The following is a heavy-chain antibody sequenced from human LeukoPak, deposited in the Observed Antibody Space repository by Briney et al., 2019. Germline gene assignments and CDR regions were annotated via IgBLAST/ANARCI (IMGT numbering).Heavy chain of an antibody. CDR3: ARGVWWLLWGYFDY. V-gene: IGHV4-39*07. D-gene: IGHD5-12*01. CDR1: GGSISSSSYY. Sequence: SETLSLTCTVSGGSISSSSYYWGWIRQPPGKGLEWIGSIYYSGSTYYNPSLKSRVTISVDTSKNQFSLKLSSVTAADTAVYYCARGVWWLLWGYFDYWGQGTLVTVSS. CDR2: IYYSGST. J-gene: IGHJ4*02.